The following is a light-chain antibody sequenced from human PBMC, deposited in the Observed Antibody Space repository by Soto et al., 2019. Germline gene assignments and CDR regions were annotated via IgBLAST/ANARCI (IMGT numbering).Light chain of an antibody. J-gene: IGLJ1*01. CDR3: SAYTITGTYV. V-gene: IGLV2-14*01. CDR2: KVY. CDR1: SSDVGGYNY. Sequence: QSALTQPASVSGSPGQSITISCTGTSSDVGGYNYVSWYQQHPGKAPKLMIYKVYNRPSGISYRFSGSKSGNTASLTISGLQAEDEADYYCSAYTITGTYVFGTGTKLTVL.